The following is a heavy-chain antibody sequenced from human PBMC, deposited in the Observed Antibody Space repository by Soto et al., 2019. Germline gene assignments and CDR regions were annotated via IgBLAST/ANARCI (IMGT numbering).Heavy chain of an antibody. CDR3: ARVADIVVVPAAIFSWFDP. V-gene: IGHV3-21*01. D-gene: IGHD2-2*01. CDR2: ISSSSSYI. J-gene: IGHJ5*02. Sequence: GGSLRLSCAASGFTFSSYSMNWVRQAPGKGLEWVSSISSSSSYIYYADSVKGRFTISRDNAKNSLYLQMNSLRAEDTAVYYGARVADIVVVPAAIFSWFDPWGQGTLVTVSS. CDR1: GFTFSSYS.